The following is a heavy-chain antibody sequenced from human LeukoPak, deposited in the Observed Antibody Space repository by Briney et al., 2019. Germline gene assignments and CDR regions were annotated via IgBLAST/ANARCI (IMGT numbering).Heavy chain of an antibody. V-gene: IGHV4-34*01. Sequence: SETLSLTCAVYGGSFSGYYRSWIRQPPGKGLEWIGEINHSGSTNYNPSLKSRVTISVDTSKNQFSLKLSSVTAADTAVYYCARAPLIDYWGQGTLVTVSS. CDR2: INHSGST. CDR3: ARAPLIDY. CDR1: GGSFSGYY. J-gene: IGHJ4*02.